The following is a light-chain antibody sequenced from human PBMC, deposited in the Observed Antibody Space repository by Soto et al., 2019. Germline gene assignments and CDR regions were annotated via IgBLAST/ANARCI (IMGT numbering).Light chain of an antibody. J-gene: IGLJ1*01. CDR2: EAR. CDR1: SSDVGAYNY. CDR3: SSYRSSTTFV. Sequence: QSALTQPASVSGSPGQSITISCTGTSSDVGAYNYVSWYQQYPGKAPKVIIFEARKRPSGVSNRFSGSKSGDTASLTISGLQAEDEADYYCSSYRSSTTFVFGTGTKLTVL. V-gene: IGLV2-14*01.